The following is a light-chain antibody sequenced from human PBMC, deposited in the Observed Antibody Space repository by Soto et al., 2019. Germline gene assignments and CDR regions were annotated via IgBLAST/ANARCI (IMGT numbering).Light chain of an antibody. CDR3: TSFTTSNIWV. J-gene: IGLJ3*02. CDR1: SNDIGIYNY. Sequence: QSVLTQPASVSGSPGQSITISCTGTSNDIGIYNYVSWYQQHPGKAPKLIICEVYNRPSGVSNRFSGSKSGKTASLTISGLRAEDEADYYCTSFTTSNIWVFGGGTKVTVL. CDR2: EVY. V-gene: IGLV2-14*01.